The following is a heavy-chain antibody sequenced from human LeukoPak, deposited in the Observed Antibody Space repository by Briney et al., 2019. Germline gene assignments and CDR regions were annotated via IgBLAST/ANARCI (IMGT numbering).Heavy chain of an antibody. V-gene: IGHV5-51*01. D-gene: IGHD3-3*01. J-gene: IGHJ4*02. CDR1: GYTFSSYW. CDR2: IYPGDSVT. Sequence: GESLKISCKGSGYTFSSYWIGWVRQMPGKGLEWMGIIYPGDSVTRYSPSLQGQVTISVDTSIGTAYLQWSSLKASDTAIYYCARQNDFRLDYWGQGTLVTVSS. CDR3: ARQNDFRLDY.